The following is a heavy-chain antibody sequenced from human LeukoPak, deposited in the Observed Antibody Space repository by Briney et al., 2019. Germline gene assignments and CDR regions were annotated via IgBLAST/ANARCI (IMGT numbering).Heavy chain of an antibody. CDR1: GGSISSSSYY. V-gene: IGHV4-39*07. Sequence: SETLSLTCTVSGGSISSSSYYWGWIRQPPGKGLEWIGSIYYSGSTYYNPSLKSRVTISVDTSKNQFSLKLSSVTAADTAVYYCARGDYYGSGSYYNAYRDWGQGTLVTVSS. CDR3: ARGDYYGSGSYYNAYRD. D-gene: IGHD3-10*01. J-gene: IGHJ4*02. CDR2: IYYSGST.